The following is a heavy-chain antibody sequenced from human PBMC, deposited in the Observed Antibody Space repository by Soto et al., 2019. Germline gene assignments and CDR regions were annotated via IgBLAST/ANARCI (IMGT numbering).Heavy chain of an antibody. D-gene: IGHD3-10*01. CDR3: AREVPGTDYYYMAV. CDR1: GGSLNGFQ. V-gene: IGHV4-34*01. CDR2: IDHGGRA. Sequence: QVHLQQWGAGLVRPSETLFLTCAVYGGSLNGFQWSWIRHAPGKRLEWIGQIDHGGRANYNPSLKSRVILSVDSSKSKLSLTVTSVTAADSAVYYCAREVPGTDYYYMAVWGKGTTVTVSS. J-gene: IGHJ6*03.